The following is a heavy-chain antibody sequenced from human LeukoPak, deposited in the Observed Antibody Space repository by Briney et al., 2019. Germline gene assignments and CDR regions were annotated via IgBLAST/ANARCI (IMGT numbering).Heavy chain of an antibody. J-gene: IGHJ6*02. CDR1: GYTFTSYG. V-gene: IGHV1-18*01. Sequence: ASVKVSCKASGYTFTSYGISWVRQAPGQGLEWMGWISAYNGNTNYAQKLQGRVTMTTDTSTSTAYMELRSLRSDDTAVYYCARSYYLYYYYGMDVWGQGTTVTVSS. CDR2: ISAYNGNT. CDR3: ARSYYLYYYYGMDV. D-gene: IGHD3-16*01.